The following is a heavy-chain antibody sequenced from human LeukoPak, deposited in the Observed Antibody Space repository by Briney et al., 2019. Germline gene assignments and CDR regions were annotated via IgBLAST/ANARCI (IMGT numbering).Heavy chain of an antibody. CDR1: GGTFRSHI. D-gene: IGHD1-26*01. V-gene: IGHV1-69*08. Sequence: SVKVSCKTSGGTFRSHIFSWVRQAPGQGLEWMGRITPVIDSAKYAQKFQDRITITADTSTGTAYLHLSSLTSEDTAIYYCTRVNLRGSQYNWFDPWGQGTLVTVSS. CDR2: ITPVIDSA. J-gene: IGHJ5*02. CDR3: TRVNLRGSQYNWFDP.